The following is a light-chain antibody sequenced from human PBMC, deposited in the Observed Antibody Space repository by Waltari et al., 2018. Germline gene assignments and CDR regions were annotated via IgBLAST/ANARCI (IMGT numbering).Light chain of an antibody. CDR3: SSYAGRDILV. CDR2: EVY. J-gene: IGLJ2*01. V-gene: IGLV2-8*01. CDR1: SSDVGGYNY. Sequence: QSALTQPPSASGSPGQSVAISCTGTSSDVGGYNYVSWYQQHPGKAPRLMIYEVYKRPSGFPDRVSCSKSGYTASLTVSGLQAEDEADYYCSSYAGRDILVFGGGTRLTVL.